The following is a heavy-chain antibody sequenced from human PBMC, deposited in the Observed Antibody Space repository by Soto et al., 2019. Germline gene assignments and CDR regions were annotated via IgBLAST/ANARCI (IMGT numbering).Heavy chain of an antibody. D-gene: IGHD3-10*01. CDR1: GGTFSSYA. CDR3: AADDYYGSGSYSGY. Sequence: QVQLVQSGAEVKKPESSVKVSCKASGGTFSSYAISWVRQAPGQGLEWMGGIIPIFGTANYAQKFQGRVTITADESTSTAYMELSSLRSEDTAAYYCAADDYYGSGSYSGYWGQGTLVTVSS. J-gene: IGHJ4*02. CDR2: IIPIFGTA. V-gene: IGHV1-69*01.